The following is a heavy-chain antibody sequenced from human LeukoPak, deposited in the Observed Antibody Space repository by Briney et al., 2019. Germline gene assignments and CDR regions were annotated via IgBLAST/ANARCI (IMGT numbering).Heavy chain of an antibody. V-gene: IGHV3-23*01. CDR1: GFTFSSYA. CDR3: AKPFRSGYHVGSEAP. D-gene: IGHD5-12*01. Sequence: PGGSLRLSCAASGFTFSSYAMYWVRQAPGKGLEWVSSITNSGGSTYYVDSVKGRFTISRDNSKNVLYLQMNSLRAEDTAVYYCAKPFRSGYHVGSEAPWGQGTLVTVSS. CDR2: ITNSGGST. J-gene: IGHJ5*02.